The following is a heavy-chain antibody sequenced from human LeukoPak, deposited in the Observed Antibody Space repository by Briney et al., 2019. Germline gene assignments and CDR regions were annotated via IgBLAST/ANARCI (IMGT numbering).Heavy chain of an antibody. CDR3: AKVGPISHWRNAFDI. CDR1: GFTFSSYA. D-gene: IGHD3/OR15-3a*01. Sequence: GGSLRLSYSASGFTFSSYALIWLRQVPGKELDGVAVISGSGVTKYYAVSVKGRFTLSRDNSRNSLYLQMNSLRAEDTAVYYCAKVGPISHWRNAFDIWGQGTVVTVSS. CDR2: ISGSGVTK. J-gene: IGHJ3*02. V-gene: IGHV3-23*01.